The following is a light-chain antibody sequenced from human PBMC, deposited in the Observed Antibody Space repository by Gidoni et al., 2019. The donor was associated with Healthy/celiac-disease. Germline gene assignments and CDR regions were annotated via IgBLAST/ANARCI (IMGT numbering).Light chain of an antibody. CDR1: QSISRY. CDR2: AAS. Sequence: DIQMTQSPSSLSASVGDRVTIPCRASQSISRYLIWYQQKPGKAPKLLIYAASSLQSEVPSRFSGSGSVTDFTLTVSSLQPEDFATYYCLLSYIPFETFXQXTKVEIK. J-gene: IGKJ1*01. CDR3: LLSYIPFET. V-gene: IGKV1-39*01.